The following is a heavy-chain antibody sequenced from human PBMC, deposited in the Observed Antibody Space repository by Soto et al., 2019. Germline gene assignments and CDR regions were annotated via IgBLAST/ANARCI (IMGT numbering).Heavy chain of an antibody. CDR3: ARGAQYYYGSGSSIDY. J-gene: IGHJ4*02. Sequence: QVQLVQSGAEVKKPGASVKVSCKASGYTFTGYYMHWVRQAPGQGLEWMGWINPNSGGTNYAQKFQGWVTMIRDTSISTAYMELSRLRSDDTAVYYCARGAQYYYGSGSSIDYWGQGTLVTVSS. D-gene: IGHD3-10*01. CDR2: INPNSGGT. CDR1: GYTFTGYY. V-gene: IGHV1-2*04.